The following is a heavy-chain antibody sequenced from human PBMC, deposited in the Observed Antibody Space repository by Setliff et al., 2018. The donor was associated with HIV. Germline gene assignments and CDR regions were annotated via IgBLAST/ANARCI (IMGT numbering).Heavy chain of an antibody. V-gene: IGHV3-48*04. CDR1: GFTFGDYA. D-gene: IGHD3-10*01. CDR3: ARASLPRITMVRGVISPDDAFDI. J-gene: IGHJ3*02. CDR2: ISSSSSSI. Sequence: GGSLRLSCATSGFTFGDYALSWVRQAPGKGLEWVSYISSSSSSIYHADSVKGRFTISRDNAKNSLYLQMNSLRAEDTAVYYCARASLPRITMVRGVISPDDAFDIWGQGTMVTVSS.